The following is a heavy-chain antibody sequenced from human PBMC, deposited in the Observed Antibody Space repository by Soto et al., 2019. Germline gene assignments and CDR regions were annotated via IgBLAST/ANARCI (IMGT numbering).Heavy chain of an antibody. D-gene: IGHD6-13*01. CDR2: INPSGGST. V-gene: IGHV1-46*01. CDR3: ARATSAGNGRRVYV. Sequence: QVQLVQSGTEVKEPGASVSLSCQASGYTFTTYYIHWVRQAPGQGLAWMGRINPSGGSTTYEQNFQGRVTMTRDTSTSTVYMDLNSLRSDDTAVYYCARATSAGNGRRVYVWGKGTTVTVSS. CDR1: GYTFTTYY. J-gene: IGHJ6*04.